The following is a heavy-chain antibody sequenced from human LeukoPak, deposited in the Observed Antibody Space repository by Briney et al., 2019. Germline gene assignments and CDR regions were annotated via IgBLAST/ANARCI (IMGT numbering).Heavy chain of an antibody. CDR2: TSSEGRDK. CDR3: ARDAPYHDL. CDR1: GFIFSNYP. D-gene: IGHD3-16*01. J-gene: IGHJ5*02. Sequence: GGSLRLSCTASGFIFSNYPMQWVRQAPGKGLEWVAVTSSEGRDKFYADSVKGRFTISRDNSKNTLYLQMSSLTTEDTALYYCARDAPYHDLWGQGTLVTVSS. V-gene: IGHV3-30*04.